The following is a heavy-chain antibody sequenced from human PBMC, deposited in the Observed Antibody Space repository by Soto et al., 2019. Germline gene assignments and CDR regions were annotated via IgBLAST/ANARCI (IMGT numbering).Heavy chain of an antibody. V-gene: IGHV1-69*13. Sequence: SVKVSCKASGYTFTSYAISWVRQAPGQGLEWMGGIIPIFGTANYAQKFQGRVTITADESTSTAYMELSSLRSEDTAVYYCARPNYPIAVAGPFDYWGQGTLVTVSS. D-gene: IGHD6-19*01. CDR3: ARPNYPIAVAGPFDY. J-gene: IGHJ4*02. CDR1: GYTFTSYA. CDR2: IIPIFGTA.